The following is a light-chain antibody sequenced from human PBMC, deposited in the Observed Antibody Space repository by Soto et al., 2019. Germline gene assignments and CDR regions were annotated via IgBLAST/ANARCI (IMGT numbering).Light chain of an antibody. V-gene: IGKV3-15*01. Sequence: IVIPSYQDTLYVSQGGRATLSCRAIQRISGTLAWYQQKPGQAPRLLIYGASTRATSFPARFSGSGSGTDFTLTISSVQSEDFAVYYCQQYNNWPWTFGQGTKVDI. CDR2: GAS. CDR1: QRISGT. J-gene: IGKJ1*01. CDR3: QQYNNWPWT.